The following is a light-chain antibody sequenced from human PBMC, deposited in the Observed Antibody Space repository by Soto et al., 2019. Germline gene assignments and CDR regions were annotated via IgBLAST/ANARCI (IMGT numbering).Light chain of an antibody. J-gene: IGKJ5*01. CDR1: QSVSSY. CDR3: QQRSNWPIT. V-gene: IGKV3-11*01. CDR2: DAS. Sequence: EIVLTQSPAALSLSPGERATLSCRASQSVSSYLAWYQQKPGQAPRLLIYDASNRATGIPARFSGSGSGTDFTLTIGRLDPEDFAVYYCQQRSNWPITFGQGTRLGL.